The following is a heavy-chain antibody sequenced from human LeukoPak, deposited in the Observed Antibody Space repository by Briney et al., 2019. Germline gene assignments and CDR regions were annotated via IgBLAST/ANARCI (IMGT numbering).Heavy chain of an antibody. V-gene: IGHV3-30*02. CDR2: IRYDGSNK. D-gene: IGHD3-9*01. J-gene: IGHJ4*02. CDR1: GFTFSSYG. Sequence: HTGGSLRRSCAASGFTFSSYGMHGVRQAPGKGLKWVAFIRYDGSNKYYADSVKGRFTISRDNSKNTLYLQMNSLRAEDTAVYYCLLVTYDYWGQGTLVTVSS. CDR3: LLVTYDY.